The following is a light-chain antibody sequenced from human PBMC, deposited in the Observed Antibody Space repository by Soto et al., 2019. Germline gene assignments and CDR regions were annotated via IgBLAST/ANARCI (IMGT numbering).Light chain of an antibody. J-gene: IGLJ1*01. CDR2: DVS. CDR3: SSYISSSTLLYV. CDR1: SSDVGGYNY. Sequence: QSALTQPASVSGSPGQSITISCTGTSSDVGGYNYVSWYQQHPGKDPKLMIYDVSNRPSGVSNRFSGSKSGNTASLTISGLQAEDEADYYCSSYISSSTLLYVFGTGTKLTVL. V-gene: IGLV2-14*01.